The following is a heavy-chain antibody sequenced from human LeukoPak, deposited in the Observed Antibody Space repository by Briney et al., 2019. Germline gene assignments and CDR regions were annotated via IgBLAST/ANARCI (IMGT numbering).Heavy chain of an antibody. V-gene: IGHV4-4*07. Sequence: SETLSLTCTVSGGSISSYYWSWIRQPAGKGLEWIGRIYTSGSTNYNPSLKSRVTMSVDTSENQFSLKLSSVTAADTAVYYCAREGAADYYGSGSYYKPFDYWGQGTLVTVSS. J-gene: IGHJ4*02. CDR2: IYTSGST. CDR3: AREGAADYYGSGSYYKPFDY. CDR1: GGSISSYY. D-gene: IGHD3-10*01.